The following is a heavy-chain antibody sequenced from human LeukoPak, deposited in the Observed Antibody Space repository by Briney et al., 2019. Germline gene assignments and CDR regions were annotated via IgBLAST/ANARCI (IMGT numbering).Heavy chain of an antibody. Sequence: SETLSLTCAVYGGSFSGYQWTWIRQPPGKGLEWIREINHSGSTNYNPSLKSRVTISVDTSKNQFSLKLSSVTAADTAVYYCARRAYTTTRKFDSWGQGTLVTVSS. J-gene: IGHJ4*02. CDR2: INHSGST. CDR3: ARRAYTTTRKFDS. D-gene: IGHD2-2*01. V-gene: IGHV4-34*01. CDR1: GGSFSGYQ.